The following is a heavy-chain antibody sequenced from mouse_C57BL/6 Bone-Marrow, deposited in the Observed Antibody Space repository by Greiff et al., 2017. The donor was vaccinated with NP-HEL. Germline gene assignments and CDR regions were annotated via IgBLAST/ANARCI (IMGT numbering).Heavy chain of an antibody. Sequence: DVKLVESGPGLVKPSQSLSLTCSVTGYSITSGYYWNWIRQFPGNKLEWMGYISYDGSNNYNPSLKNRISIARDTSKNQIFLKLNSVTTEDTATYYCASYSNFDYWGQGTTLTVSS. CDR2: ISYDGSN. D-gene: IGHD2-5*01. CDR3: ASYSNFDY. V-gene: IGHV3-6*01. J-gene: IGHJ2*01. CDR1: GYSITSGYY.